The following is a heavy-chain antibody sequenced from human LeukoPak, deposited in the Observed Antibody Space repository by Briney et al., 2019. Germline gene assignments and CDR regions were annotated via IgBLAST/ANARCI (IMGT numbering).Heavy chain of an antibody. D-gene: IGHD3-3*01. Sequence: SETLSLTCAVYGGSFSGYYWSWIRQPPGKGLEWIGEINHSGSTNYNPSLKSPVTISVDTSKNQFSLKLSSVTAADTAVYYCARTMTYYDFWSGYQSCYFDYWGQGTLVTVSS. CDR1: GGSFSGYY. CDR2: INHSGST. CDR3: ARTMTYYDFWSGYQSCYFDY. J-gene: IGHJ4*02. V-gene: IGHV4-34*01.